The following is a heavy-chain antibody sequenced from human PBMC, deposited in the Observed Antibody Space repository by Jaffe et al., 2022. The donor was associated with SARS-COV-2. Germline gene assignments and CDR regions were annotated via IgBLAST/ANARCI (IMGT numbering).Heavy chain of an antibody. CDR2: ISSSSSYI. V-gene: IGHV3-21*01. J-gene: IGHJ6*02. D-gene: IGHD2-15*01. CDR1: GFTFSSYS. Sequence: EVQLVESGGGLVKPGGSLRLSCAASGFTFSSYSMNWVRQAPGKGLEWVSSISSSSSYIYYADSVKGRFTISRDNAKNSLYLQMNSLRAEDTAVYYCARVAVDDRYCSGGSCYSDPALYYYYGMDVWGQGTTVTVSS. CDR3: ARVAVDDRYCSGGSCYSDPALYYYYGMDV.